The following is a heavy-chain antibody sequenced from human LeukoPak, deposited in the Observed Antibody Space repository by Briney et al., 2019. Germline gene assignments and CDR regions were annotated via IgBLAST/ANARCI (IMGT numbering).Heavy chain of an antibody. J-gene: IGHJ4*02. V-gene: IGHV3-23*01. Sequence: SGGSLRLSCAASGFTFSSYAMSWVRQAPGKGLEWVSSISDSGGSTFYPDSVKGRFTISRDNSKNTVYLQMNSLRAEDTAVYYCARGPRGFGELLSAVDYWGQGTLVTVSS. CDR2: ISDSGGST. D-gene: IGHD3-10*01. CDR1: GFTFSSYA. CDR3: ARGPRGFGELLSAVDY.